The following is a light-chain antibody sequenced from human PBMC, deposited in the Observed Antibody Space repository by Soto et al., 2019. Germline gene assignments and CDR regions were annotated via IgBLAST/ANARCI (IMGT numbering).Light chain of an antibody. V-gene: IGLV1-40*01. CDR2: GNR. CDR1: NSNLGAGYD. CDR3: QAYDYSLTAFV. Sequence: QSVLTQPPSVSGAPGQRVTISCTGNNSNLGAGYDVHWYQQLPGAAPKLVVFGNRNRPSGVPERFSGSESGTSASLAITGLQAEDEADYYCQAYDYSLTAFVFDGGTKVTVL. J-gene: IGLJ3*02.